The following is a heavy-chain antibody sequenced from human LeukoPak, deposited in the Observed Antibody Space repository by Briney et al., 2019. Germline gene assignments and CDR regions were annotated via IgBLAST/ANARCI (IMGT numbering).Heavy chain of an antibody. CDR2: INAGNGNT. Sequence: ASVKVSCKASGYTFTSYAMHWVRQAPGQRLEWMGWINAGNGNTKYSQKFQGRVTITRDTSASTAYMELSSLRSEDTAVYYCTRGPEQWLGDYWGQGTLVTVSS. CDR3: TRGPEQWLGDY. D-gene: IGHD6-19*01. CDR1: GYTFTSYA. J-gene: IGHJ4*02. V-gene: IGHV1-3*01.